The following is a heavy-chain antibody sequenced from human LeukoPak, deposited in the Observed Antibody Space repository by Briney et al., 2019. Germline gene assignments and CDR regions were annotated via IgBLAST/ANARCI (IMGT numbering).Heavy chain of an antibody. V-gene: IGHV4-61*02. CDR3: ARGVSSGWYYFDY. J-gene: IGHJ4*02. Sequence: PSETLSLTCTVSGGSISSGGYYWSWIRQPAGKGLEWIGRIYTSGSTNYNPSLKSRVTMSVDTSKNQFSLKLSSVTAADTAVYYCARGVSSGWYYFDYWGQGTLVTVSS. CDR1: GGSISSGGYY. D-gene: IGHD6-19*01. CDR2: IYTSGST.